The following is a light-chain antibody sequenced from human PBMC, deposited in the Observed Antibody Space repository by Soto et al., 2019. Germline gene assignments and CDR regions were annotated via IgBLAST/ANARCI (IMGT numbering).Light chain of an antibody. Sequence: QSVLTQTASVSGSPGPSIAISCTGTNSDVSGYNYVSWYQQHPGKAPQLIIHEVSNRPSGLSDRFSGSKSGNTASLTISALQADDEDGYWCSSQTRYNAQLFGTGSKVTVL. J-gene: IGLJ1*01. CDR3: SSQTRYNAQL. V-gene: IGLV2-14*01. CDR2: EVS. CDR1: NSDVSGYNY.